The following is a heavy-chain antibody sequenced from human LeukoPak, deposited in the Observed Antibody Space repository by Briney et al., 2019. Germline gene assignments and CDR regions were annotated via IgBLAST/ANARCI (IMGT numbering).Heavy chain of an antibody. CDR3: TRVTYYYDNSGYFHFDS. V-gene: IGHV3-49*04. CDR1: GFTFGDYA. CDR2: IRRKAHGGTT. J-gene: IGHJ4*02. Sequence: GGSLRLSCTTSGFTFGDYAMSWVRQAPGQGLEWVSCIRRKAHGGTTEYAASVKGRFSSSRDDSKSIAYLQMNSLKTEDTAVYFCTRVTYYYDNSGYFHFDSWGQGSLVTVSS. D-gene: IGHD3-22*01.